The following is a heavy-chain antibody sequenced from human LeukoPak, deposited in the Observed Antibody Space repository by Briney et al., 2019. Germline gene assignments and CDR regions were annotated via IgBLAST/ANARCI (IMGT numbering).Heavy chain of an antibody. D-gene: IGHD5-18*01. V-gene: IGHV1-24*01. Sequence: DSVKVSCTVSGYTLTELPMHWVRQAPGKGREWMGGLYPEDGETIYAQKFQGRVTMTEDTSTDTAYMELSSLRSEDTAVYYCATHRSVDTAMALDYWGQGTLVTVSS. CDR2: LYPEDGET. J-gene: IGHJ4*02. CDR3: ATHRSVDTAMALDY. CDR1: GYTLTELP.